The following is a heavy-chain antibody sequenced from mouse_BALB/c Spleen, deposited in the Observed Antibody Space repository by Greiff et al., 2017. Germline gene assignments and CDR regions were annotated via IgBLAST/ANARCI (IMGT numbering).Heavy chain of an antibody. CDR3: TRIHYYGYGVAY. Sequence: VQLQQSGTVLARPGASVKMSCKASGYSFTSYWMHWVKQRPGQGLEWIGAIYPGNSDTSYNQKFKGKAKLTAVTSASTAYMELSSLANEDSAVYYCTRIHYYGYGVAYWGQGTLVTVSA. D-gene: IGHD1-2*01. CDR2: IYPGNSDT. CDR1: GYSFTSYW. V-gene: IGHV1-5*01. J-gene: IGHJ3*01.